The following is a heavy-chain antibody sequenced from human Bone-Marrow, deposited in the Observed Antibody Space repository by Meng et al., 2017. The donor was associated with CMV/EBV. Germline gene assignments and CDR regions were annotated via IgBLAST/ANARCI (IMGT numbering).Heavy chain of an antibody. Sequence: SETLSLTCTVSDGSISSGDYYWSWIRQPPGKGLEWIGYIYYSGSTYYNPSLKSRVTISVDTSKNQFSLKLSSVTAADTAVYYCARGDGGFTMVRGVISYWGQGTLVTVSS. V-gene: IGHV4-30-4*08. CDR1: DGSISSGDYY. CDR2: IYYSGST. J-gene: IGHJ4*02. CDR3: ARGDGGFTMVRGVISY. D-gene: IGHD3-10*01.